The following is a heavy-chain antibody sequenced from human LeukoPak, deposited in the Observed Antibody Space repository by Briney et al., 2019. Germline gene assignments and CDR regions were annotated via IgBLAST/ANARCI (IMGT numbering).Heavy chain of an antibody. D-gene: IGHD1-14*01. J-gene: IGHJ6*03. CDR2: TYYRSKWYN. V-gene: IGHV6-1*01. CDR3: ARWGHTTDYHYYYYMDV. CDR1: GDSVSSNSAA. Sequence: SQTLSLTCAISGDSVSSNSAAWNWIRQSPSRGLEWLGRTYYRSKWYNDYAVSVKSRITINPDTSKNQFSLQLNSVTPEDTAVYYCARWGHTTDYHYYYYMDVWGKGTPVTVSS.